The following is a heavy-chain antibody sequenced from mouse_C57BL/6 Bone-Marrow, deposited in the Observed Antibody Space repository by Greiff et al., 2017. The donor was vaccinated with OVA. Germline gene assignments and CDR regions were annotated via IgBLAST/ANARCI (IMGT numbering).Heavy chain of an antibody. CDR1: GYTFTSYW. D-gene: IGHD2-3*01. V-gene: IGHV1-61*01. CDR2: IYPSDSET. Sequence: QVQLQQPGAELVRPGSSVKLSCKASGYTFTSYWMDWVKQRPGQGLEWIGNIYPSDSETNYNQKFKDKATLTVDKSSSTAYMQLSSLTSEDSAVYYCARKKGIYDGYYVPFDYWGQGTTLTVSS. J-gene: IGHJ2*01. CDR3: ARKKGIYDGYYVPFDY.